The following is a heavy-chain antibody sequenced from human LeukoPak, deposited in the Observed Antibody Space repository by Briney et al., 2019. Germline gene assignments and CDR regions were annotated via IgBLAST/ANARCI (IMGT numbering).Heavy chain of an antibody. J-gene: IGHJ4*02. Sequence: GASVKVSCKASGYTFTGYYMHWVRQAPGQGLEWMGWINPNSGATNYAQKFQGRVTMTRDTSISTAYMELSRLRSDDTAVYYCARGIYGDYGDYWGQGTLVTVSS. CDR1: GYTFTGYY. CDR2: INPNSGAT. V-gene: IGHV1-2*02. CDR3: ARGIYGDYGDY. D-gene: IGHD4-17*01.